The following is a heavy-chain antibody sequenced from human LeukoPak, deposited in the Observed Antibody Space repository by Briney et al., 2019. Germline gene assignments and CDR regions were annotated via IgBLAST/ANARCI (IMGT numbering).Heavy chain of an antibody. J-gene: IGHJ3*02. CDR3: ARVSLVTDDAFDI. Sequence: ASVKVSCKASGYTFTGYYMHWVRQAPGQGLEWMGWINPNSGGTNYAQKFQGRVTMTRDTSISTAYMELSRLRSDDTAVYYCARVSLVTDDAFDIWGQGTMVTASS. D-gene: IGHD2/OR15-2a*01. CDR1: GYTFTGYY. CDR2: INPNSGGT. V-gene: IGHV1-2*02.